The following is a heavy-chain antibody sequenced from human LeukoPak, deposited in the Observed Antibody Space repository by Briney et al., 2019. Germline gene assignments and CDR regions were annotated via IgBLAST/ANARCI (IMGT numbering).Heavy chain of an antibody. J-gene: IGHJ5*02. V-gene: IGHV1-69*13. D-gene: IGHD6-13*01. CDR1: GGIFSTYA. Sequence: SVKVSCKASGGIFSTYAINWVRQAPGQGLEWMGGIIPIFGTANYAQKFQGRVTITADESTSTAYMELSRLRSEDTAVYYCARDSGYSSSWYATWGQGTLVTVSS. CDR3: ARDSGYSSSWYAT. CDR2: IIPIFGTA.